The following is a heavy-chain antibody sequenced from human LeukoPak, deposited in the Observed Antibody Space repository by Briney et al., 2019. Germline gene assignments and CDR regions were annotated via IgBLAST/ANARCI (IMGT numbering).Heavy chain of an antibody. CDR3: AKDRYSYAFEYSDS. J-gene: IGHJ4*02. CDR2: ISNDGSKK. CDR1: GFTFSSYG. V-gene: IGHV3-30*18. Sequence: GGSLRLSCAAPGFTFSSYGMHWVRQAPGKGLDWVAVISNDGSKKYYADSVKGRFTISRDSSKNTLSLQVSSLRTEDTAVYYCAKDRYSYAFEYSDSWGQGTLVTVSS. D-gene: IGHD5-18*01.